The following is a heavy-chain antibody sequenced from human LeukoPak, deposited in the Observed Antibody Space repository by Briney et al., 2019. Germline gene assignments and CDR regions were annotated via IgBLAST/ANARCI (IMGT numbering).Heavy chain of an antibody. CDR1: EFTFSSYA. V-gene: IGHV3-48*03. CDR2: ISSSGSTI. Sequence: GGSLRLSCAASEFTFSSYAMNWVRQAPGKGLEWVSYISSSGSTINYADSVKGRFTISRDNAKNSLYLQMNSLRAEDTAVYYCARISHWNVLAWGQGTLVTVSS. CDR3: ARISHWNVLA. J-gene: IGHJ5*02. D-gene: IGHD1-1*01.